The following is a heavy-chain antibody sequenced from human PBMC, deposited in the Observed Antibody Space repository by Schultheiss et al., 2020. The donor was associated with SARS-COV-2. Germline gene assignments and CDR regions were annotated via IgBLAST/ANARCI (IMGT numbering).Heavy chain of an antibody. CDR2: ISGSGGST. V-gene: IGHV3-23*01. D-gene: IGHD3-10*01. CDR3: AKGSGGMDV. J-gene: IGHJ6*02. Sequence: GESLKISCVTSGFTFDDYAMHWVRQAPGKGLEWVSAISGSGGSTYYADSVKGRFTISRDNSKNTLYLQMNSLRAEDTAVYYCAKGSGGMDVWGQGTTVTVSS. CDR1: GFTFDDYA.